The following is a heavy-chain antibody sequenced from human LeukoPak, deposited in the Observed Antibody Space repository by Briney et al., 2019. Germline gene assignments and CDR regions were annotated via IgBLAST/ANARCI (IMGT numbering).Heavy chain of an antibody. D-gene: IGHD2-2*01. CDR3: AATLTISHFPFDY. CDR2: IYYSGST. Sequence: PSETLSLTCTVSGGSISSGGYYWSWIRQHPGKGLEWIGYIYYSGSTYYNPSLKSRVTISVDTSKNQFSLKLSSVTAADTAVYYCAATLTISHFPFDYWGQGTLVTASS. CDR1: GGSISSGGYY. J-gene: IGHJ4*02. V-gene: IGHV4-31*03.